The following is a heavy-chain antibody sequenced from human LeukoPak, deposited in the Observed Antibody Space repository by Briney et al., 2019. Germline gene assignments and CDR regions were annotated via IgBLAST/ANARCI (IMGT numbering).Heavy chain of an antibody. CDR2: IIPIFGTA. V-gene: IGHV1-69*01. Sequence: SVKVSCKASGGTFSSYAISWVRQAPGQGLEWMGGIIPIFGTANYAQKFQGRVTITADESTSTAYMELSSLRSEDTAVYYCARDGGIVVVPAAIGYYYYYYMDVWGKGTTVTVSS. CDR3: ARDGGIVVVPAAIGYYYYYYMDV. CDR1: GGTFSSYA. J-gene: IGHJ6*03. D-gene: IGHD2-2*02.